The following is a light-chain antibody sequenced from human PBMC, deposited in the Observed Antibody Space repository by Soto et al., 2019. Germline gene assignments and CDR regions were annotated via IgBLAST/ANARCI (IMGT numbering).Light chain of an antibody. CDR1: QTVRSNY. V-gene: IGKV3-20*01. Sequence: EIVLTQSPGTLSLSPGDRATLSCRASQTVRSNYLAWYQQKPGQTPRLLIYGASNRATDIPDRFRGSGSGTDFPLTISRLEPEDCGMYYCQQYGTSPRTFGQGTKVE. CDR3: QQYGTSPRT. J-gene: IGKJ1*01. CDR2: GAS.